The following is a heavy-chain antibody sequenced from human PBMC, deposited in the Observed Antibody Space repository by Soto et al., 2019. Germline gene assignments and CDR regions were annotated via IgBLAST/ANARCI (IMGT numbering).Heavy chain of an antibody. V-gene: IGHV3-23*01. D-gene: IGHD3-22*01. CDR1: GFTFDNYA. CDR2: ISYSGGMT. Sequence: EVQLLESGGGLAQPGGSLRLSCAASGFTFDNYAMSWVRQAPGKGLEWVAVISYSGGMTYYADSVRGRFTNSRDNSKNTLYLQMNSLRAEDTAVYYCARCYDTSGYPDIDAFDLWGQGTMVTVSA. J-gene: IGHJ3*01. CDR3: ARCYDTSGYPDIDAFDL.